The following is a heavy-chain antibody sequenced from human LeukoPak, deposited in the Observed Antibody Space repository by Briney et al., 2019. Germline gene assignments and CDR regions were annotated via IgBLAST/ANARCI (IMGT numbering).Heavy chain of an antibody. CDR2: INHSGST. J-gene: IGHJ5*02. D-gene: IGHD3-22*01. V-gene: IGHV4-34*01. CDR1: GGSFSGYY. CDR3: ARRSGSGYYFWFDP. Sequence: SETLSLTCAVYGGSFSGYYWSWIRQPPGKGLEWIGEINHSGSTNYNPSLKSRVTISVDTSKNQFSLKLSSVTAADTAVYYCARRSGSGYYFWFDPWGQGTLVTVSS.